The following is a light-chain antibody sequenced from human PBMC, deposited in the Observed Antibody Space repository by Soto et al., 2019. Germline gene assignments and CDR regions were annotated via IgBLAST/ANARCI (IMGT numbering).Light chain of an antibody. CDR1: SSNIGGNS. CDR2: DDN. J-gene: IGLJ1*01. Sequence: QSVLTQPPSVSAAPGQKVTISCSGSSSNIGGNSVSWYQQLPGTAPKLLIYDDNKRPSGIPDRFSGSKSGTSATLGITGFQTGDEADYYCAAWDDSLNGYAFGTGTKVTVL. V-gene: IGLV1-51*01. CDR3: AAWDDSLNGYA.